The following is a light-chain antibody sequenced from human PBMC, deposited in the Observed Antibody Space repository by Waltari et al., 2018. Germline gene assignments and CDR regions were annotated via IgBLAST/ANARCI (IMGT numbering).Light chain of an antibody. CDR1: QTVRTY. CDR3: QQRSNWPYT. CDR2: DAS. J-gene: IGKJ2*01. Sequence: EIVLTQSPATLSLSPGGRATLSCRASQTVRTYLAWYQQKPGQAPRLLIFDASSRATGIPAKCSGSGSGTDFTLTVSNLEPEDFAIYYCQQRSNWPYTFGQGTRVEIK. V-gene: IGKV3-11*01.